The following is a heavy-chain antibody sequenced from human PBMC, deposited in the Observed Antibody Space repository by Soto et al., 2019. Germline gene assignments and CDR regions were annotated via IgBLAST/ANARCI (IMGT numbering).Heavy chain of an antibody. V-gene: IGHV1-8*01. Sequence: ASVKVSCKASGYTFTSYDINWVRQATGQGLEWMGWMNPNSGNTGYTQKFQGRVTMTRNTSISTAYMELSSLRSEDTAVYYCARGVGCGSYYYYYMDVWGKGTTVTVSS. D-gene: IGHD2-21*01. J-gene: IGHJ6*03. CDR3: ARGVGCGSYYYYYMDV. CDR2: MNPNSGNT. CDR1: GYTFTSYD.